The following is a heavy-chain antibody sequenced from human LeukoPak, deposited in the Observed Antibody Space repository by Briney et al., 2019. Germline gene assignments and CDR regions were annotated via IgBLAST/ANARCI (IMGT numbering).Heavy chain of an antibody. V-gene: IGHV1-69*06. Sequence: SVKVSCKASGGTFSSYAISWVRQAPGQGLEWMGGIIPIFGTANYAQKFQGRVTITADKSTSTAYMELSSLRSEDTAVYYCARRAYCGGDCENLFDYWGQGTLVTVSS. CDR3: ARRAYCGGDCENLFDY. CDR2: IIPIFGTA. CDR1: GGTFSSYA. D-gene: IGHD2-21*02. J-gene: IGHJ4*02.